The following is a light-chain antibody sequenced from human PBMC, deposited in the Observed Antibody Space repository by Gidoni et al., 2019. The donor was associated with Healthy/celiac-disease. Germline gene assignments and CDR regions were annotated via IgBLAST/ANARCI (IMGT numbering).Light chain of an antibody. CDR3: SSYAGSNNFV. CDR1: SSDVGGYNY. V-gene: IGLV2-8*01. CDR2: EVS. Sequence: QSPLTPPPSASGSPGQSVTISCTGTSSDVGGYNYVPWYQQHPGKAPKLMIYEVSKRPSGVPDRFSGSKSGNTASLTVSGLQAEDEADYYCSSYAGSNNFVFGTGTKVTVL. J-gene: IGLJ1*01.